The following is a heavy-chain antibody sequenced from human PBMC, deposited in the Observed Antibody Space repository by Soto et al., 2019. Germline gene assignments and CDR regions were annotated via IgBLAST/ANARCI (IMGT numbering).Heavy chain of an antibody. V-gene: IGHV1-46*01. J-gene: IGHJ5*02. CDR1: GYTFISYY. Sequence: GASVKVSCKASGYTFISYYILWVRQAPGQGLEWMGIINPRDGSPTYAQKFQGRVLLTRDTSTDTVYMELSSLRSEDTAVYYCARGYPSSSRLGWFDPWGQGTLVTVSS. D-gene: IGHD2-2*01. CDR2: INPRDGSP. CDR3: ARGYPSSSRLGWFDP.